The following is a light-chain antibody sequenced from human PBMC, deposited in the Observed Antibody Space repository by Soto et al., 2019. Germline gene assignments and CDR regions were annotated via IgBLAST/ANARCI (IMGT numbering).Light chain of an antibody. Sequence: EIVLTQSPGTLSLSPGDRATLSCRASQSINGNYLHWYQQKPGQAPRLLIFGTSSRATGIPDRFIGGWSGTDFTLTISRLEPEYFAVYYCQQCGSLPGTFGQGTKVESK. CDR3: QQCGSLPGT. V-gene: IGKV3-20*01. J-gene: IGKJ1*01. CDR2: GTS. CDR1: QSINGNY.